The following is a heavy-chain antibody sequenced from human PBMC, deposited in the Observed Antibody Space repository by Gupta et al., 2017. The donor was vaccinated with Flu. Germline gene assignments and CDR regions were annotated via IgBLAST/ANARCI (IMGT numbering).Heavy chain of an antibody. J-gene: IGHJ5*02. CDR2: INHSRST. V-gene: IGHV4-34*01. Sequence: VYVGSFTGFYWNWIRQPPGRGLEWIGEINHSRSTNYNPSLQSRVTISVDSSKNQFSLNLNSVTAADTAVYYCARGPWYSNSQDFDPWGPGTLVTVSS. CDR3: ARGPWYSNSQDFDP. D-gene: IGHD4-4*01. CDR1: VGSFTGFY.